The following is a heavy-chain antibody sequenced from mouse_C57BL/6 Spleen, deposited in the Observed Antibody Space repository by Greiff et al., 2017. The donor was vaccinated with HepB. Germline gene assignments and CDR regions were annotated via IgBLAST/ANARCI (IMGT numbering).Heavy chain of an antibody. V-gene: IGHV1-19*01. CDR2: INPYNGGT. CDR1: GYTFTDYY. D-gene: IGHD5-1*01. Sequence: EVKLQQSGPVLVKPGASVKMSCKASGYTFTDYYMNWVKQSHGKSLEWIGVINPYNGGTSYNQKFKGKATLTVDKSSSTAYMKLNSLTSEDSAVYYLSRRGAYEYLFDYWGQGTTLTVSS. J-gene: IGHJ2*01. CDR3: SRRGAYEYLFDY.